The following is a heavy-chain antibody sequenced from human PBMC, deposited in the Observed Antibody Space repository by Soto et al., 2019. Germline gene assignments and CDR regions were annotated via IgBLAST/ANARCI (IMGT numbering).Heavy chain of an antibody. CDR3: ARDGYCSSTSCSYGMDV. J-gene: IGHJ6*02. Sequence: SGITFSSYSMNWVRQAPGTRLEWVSSISSSSSNINYADSEKGRFTISRDNAKNSLYLQMNSLRAEDTAVYYCARDGYCSSTSCSYGMDVWGQGTTVTVSS. D-gene: IGHD2-2*03. CDR2: ISSSSSNI. CDR1: GITFSSYS. V-gene: IGHV3-21*01.